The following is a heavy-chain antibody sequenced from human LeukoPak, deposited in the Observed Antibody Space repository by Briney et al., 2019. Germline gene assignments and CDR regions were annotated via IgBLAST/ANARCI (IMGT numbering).Heavy chain of an antibody. D-gene: IGHD5-24*01. CDR3: SRGTDAYKCGNS. V-gene: IGHV4-34*01. CDR1: GGSFSGYY. J-gene: IGHJ4*02. Sequence: SETLSLTCAVYGGSFSGYYWTWIRRPPGKGLEWIGEIHYSGRINYNPSHKSRVTISADTSNNHFSLKMNSVTAADTAVYYCSRGTDAYKCGNSWGQGTLVTVSS. CDR2: IHYSGRI.